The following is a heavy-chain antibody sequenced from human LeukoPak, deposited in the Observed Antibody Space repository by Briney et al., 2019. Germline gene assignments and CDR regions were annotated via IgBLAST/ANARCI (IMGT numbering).Heavy chain of an antibody. CDR3: ARGVGSSWTLYYFDY. D-gene: IGHD6-13*01. CDR2: MNPNSGNT. CDR1: GYTFTSYD. V-gene: IGHV1-8*01. J-gene: IGHJ4*02. Sequence: ASVKVSCKASGYTFTSYDINWVRQATGQGLEWMGWMNPNSGNTGYARKFQGRVTMTRNTSISTAYMELSSLRSEDTAVYYCARGVGSSWTLYYFDYWGQGTLVTVSS.